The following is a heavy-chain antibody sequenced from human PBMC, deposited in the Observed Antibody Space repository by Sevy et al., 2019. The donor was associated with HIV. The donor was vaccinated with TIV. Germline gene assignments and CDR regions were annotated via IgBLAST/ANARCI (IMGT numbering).Heavy chain of an antibody. CDR1: GYTFTSYR. Sequence: ASVKVSCKASGYTFTSYRVSWVRQAPGQGLEWMGWISAHNGDRHYAQKFQGRVTMTTDTPTSTAYMGLRSLRSDDTAVYYCARAYCSGGSFYSLAYWGQGTLVTVSS. D-gene: IGHD2-15*01. J-gene: IGHJ4*02. V-gene: IGHV1-18*01. CDR2: ISAHNGDR. CDR3: ARAYCSGGSFYSLAY.